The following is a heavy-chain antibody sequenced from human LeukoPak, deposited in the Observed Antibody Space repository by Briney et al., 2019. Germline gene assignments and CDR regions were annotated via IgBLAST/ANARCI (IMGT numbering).Heavy chain of an antibody. CDR2: IYPGDSDT. J-gene: IGHJ5*02. D-gene: IGHD7-27*01. Sequence: GGSLKISYKGSGYSFSTYWIGWIRQMPGKGLEWMGIIYPGDSDTRYTPSFEGQVTISADKSITTAYLQWSSLKASDTAMYYCARSRGDNNWFDPWGQGTLVTVSS. CDR1: GYSFSTYW. CDR3: ARSRGDNNWFDP. V-gene: IGHV5-51*01.